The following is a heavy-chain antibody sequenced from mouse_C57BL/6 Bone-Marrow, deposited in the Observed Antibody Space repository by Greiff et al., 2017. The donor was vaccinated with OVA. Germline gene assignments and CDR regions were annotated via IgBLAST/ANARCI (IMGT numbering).Heavy chain of an antibody. CDR3: ARGGSSGGAMDY. Sequence: VQLQQSGPELVKPGASVKISCKASGYTFTDYYMNWVKQSHGKSLEWIGDINPNNGGTSYNQKFKGKATLTVDKSSSTAYMELRSLTSEDSAVYYCARGGSSGGAMDYWGQGTSVTVSS. V-gene: IGHV1-26*01. D-gene: IGHD1-1*02. CDR1: GYTFTDYY. J-gene: IGHJ4*01. CDR2: INPNNGGT.